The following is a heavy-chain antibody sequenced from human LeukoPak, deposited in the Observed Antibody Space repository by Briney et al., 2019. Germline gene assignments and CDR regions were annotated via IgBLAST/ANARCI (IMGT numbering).Heavy chain of an antibody. CDR3: ARRMSVAYSSGWYELDAFDI. CDR2: IYYSGST. CDR1: GGSISSYY. Sequence: SETLSLTCTVSGGSISSYYWSWIRQPPGKGLEWIGYIYYSGSTNYNPSLKSRVTISVDTSKNQFSLKLSSVTAADTAVYYCARRMSVAYSSGWYELDAFDIWGQGTMVTVSS. J-gene: IGHJ3*02. D-gene: IGHD6-19*01. V-gene: IGHV4-59*08.